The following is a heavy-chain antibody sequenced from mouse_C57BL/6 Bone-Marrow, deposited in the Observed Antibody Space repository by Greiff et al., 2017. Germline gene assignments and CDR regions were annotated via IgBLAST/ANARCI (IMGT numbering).Heavy chain of an antibody. V-gene: IGHV1-64*01. CDR3: ARWLLRRDYFDY. J-gene: IGHJ2*01. CDR2: IHPNSGST. Sequence: VQLQQPGAELVKPGASVKLSCKASGYTFTSFWMHWVKQRPGQGLEWIGMIHPNSGSTNYNEKFKSKATLTVDKSSSTAYMPRSSLTSEDSAVYDCARWLLRRDYFDYWGQGTTLTVSS. D-gene: IGHD2-3*01. CDR1: GYTFTSFW.